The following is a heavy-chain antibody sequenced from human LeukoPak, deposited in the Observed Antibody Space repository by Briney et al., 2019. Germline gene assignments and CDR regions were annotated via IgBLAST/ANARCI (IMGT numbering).Heavy chain of an antibody. CDR3: ARDHHPAMVTTCDY. V-gene: IGHV1-69*01. D-gene: IGHD5-18*01. Sequence: GSSVKVSCKASGGTFSSYAISWVRQAPGQGLEWMGGIIPIFGTANYAQKFQGRVAITADESTSTVYMELSSLRSEDTAVYYCARDHHPAMVTTCDYWGQGTLVTVSS. CDR1: GGTFSSYA. J-gene: IGHJ4*02. CDR2: IIPIFGTA.